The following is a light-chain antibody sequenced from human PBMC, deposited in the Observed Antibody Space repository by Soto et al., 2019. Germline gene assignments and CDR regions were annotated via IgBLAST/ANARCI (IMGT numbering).Light chain of an antibody. Sequence: QSVLTQPPSASGSLGQSVTISCTGTSSDVGAYNYVSWYQQHPGKAPKLMIYDVSKRPSGVPDRFSGSKSGNTASLTVSGLQAEDEADYYCSSYAGNNVVFGGGTKLTVL. CDR2: DVS. CDR3: SSYAGNNVV. J-gene: IGLJ2*01. CDR1: SSDVGAYNY. V-gene: IGLV2-8*01.